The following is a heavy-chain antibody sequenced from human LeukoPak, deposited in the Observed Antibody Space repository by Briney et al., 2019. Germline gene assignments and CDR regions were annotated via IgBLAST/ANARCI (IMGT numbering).Heavy chain of an antibody. J-gene: IGHJ4*02. V-gene: IGHV1-8*01. CDR2: MNPNSRNT. Sequence: DSVKVSCKASGYTFTSYDINWVRQANRQVLEWMGWMNPNSRNTGYAQKFQGRVTMTRNTSISTAYMELSSLRSEDTAVYDCARGQQLVLNYWGQGTLVTVSS. CDR1: GYTFTSYD. CDR3: ARGQQLVLNY. D-gene: IGHD6-13*01.